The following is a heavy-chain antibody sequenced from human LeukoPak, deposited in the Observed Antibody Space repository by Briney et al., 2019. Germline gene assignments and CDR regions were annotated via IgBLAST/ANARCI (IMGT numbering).Heavy chain of an antibody. V-gene: IGHV3-30*18. Sequence: GGSLRLSCTAFQFTFSSFGMHWVRQAPGKGLEWMAVISYDGSHEDYVDSVKGRFTISRDNSKNTLYLQMNSLRAEDTAIYYCAKNGDRGAYCTGGTCYPYFYYYMDVWGKGTTVTI. J-gene: IGHJ6*03. CDR3: AKNGDRGAYCTGGTCYPYFYYYMDV. D-gene: IGHD2-15*01. CDR2: ISYDGSHE. CDR1: QFTFSSFG.